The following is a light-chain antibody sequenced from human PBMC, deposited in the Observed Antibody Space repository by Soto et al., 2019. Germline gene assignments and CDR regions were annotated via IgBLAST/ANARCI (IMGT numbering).Light chain of an antibody. CDR1: QSVSSY. J-gene: IGKJ1*01. CDR2: DAS. Sequence: EIVLTHSPATLSLSPWERATRSCRASQSVSSYLAWYQQKPGQAPGLLIYDASSRATGIPARFSGSGSGTDFTLTISRLEPEDFAVYYCQQYGSSGTFGQGTKVDIK. V-gene: IGKV3-20*01. CDR3: QQYGSSGT.